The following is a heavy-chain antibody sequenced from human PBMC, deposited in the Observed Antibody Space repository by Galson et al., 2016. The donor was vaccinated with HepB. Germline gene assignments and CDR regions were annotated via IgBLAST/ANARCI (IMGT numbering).Heavy chain of an antibody. D-gene: IGHD6-19*01. J-gene: IGHJ4*02. V-gene: IGHV3-30-3*01. CDR1: GFTVTDYW. CDR2: ISYDGDNT. CDR3: ARSDNSGPVFDY. Sequence: SLRLSCAVSGFTVTDYWMSWVRQAPGKGLQWAAVISYDGDNTYYADSVKGRFTISRDNFQNTLYLQMNTLRAEDTAVYYCARSDNSGPVFDYWGQGTLVIVSS.